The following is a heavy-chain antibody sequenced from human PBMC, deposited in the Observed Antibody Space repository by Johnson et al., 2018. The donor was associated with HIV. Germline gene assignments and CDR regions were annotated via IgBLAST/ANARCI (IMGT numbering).Heavy chain of an antibody. CDR2: INWNGGST. J-gene: IGHJ3*02. Sequence: VQLVESGGGLVQSGGSLRLSCAASGFTFDDYGMSWVRQAPGKGLEWVSGINWNGGSTGYADSVRGRFTISRDNAKNSLYLQMNSLRAEDTALYYCAREIRVCSGGTCYSDAFDIWGQGTMVTVSS. D-gene: IGHD2-15*01. CDR1: GFTFDDYG. V-gene: IGHV3-20*04. CDR3: AREIRVCSGGTCYSDAFDI.